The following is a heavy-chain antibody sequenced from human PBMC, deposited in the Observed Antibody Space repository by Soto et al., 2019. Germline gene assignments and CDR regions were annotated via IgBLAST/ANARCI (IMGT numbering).Heavy chain of an antibody. CDR3: GTADRGTAAGGTVQ. CDR2: ITGRGAGT. D-gene: IGHD6-13*01. CDR1: GLTFSNYA. V-gene: IGHV3-23*01. Sequence: EVQLLESGGGLVQPGGSLRLSCAASGLTFSNYAMSWVRQAPGKGLEWVSAITGRGAGTYYADSMKGRFTISRDNSKNTLYLQMNSLRTEDTAVYYCGTADRGTAAGGTVQWGQGTLVTVSS. J-gene: IGHJ4*02.